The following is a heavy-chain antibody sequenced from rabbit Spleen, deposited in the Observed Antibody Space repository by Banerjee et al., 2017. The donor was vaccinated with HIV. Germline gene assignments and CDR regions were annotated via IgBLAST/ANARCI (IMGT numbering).Heavy chain of an antibody. CDR1: GFDFSNYG. D-gene: IGHD1-1*01. Sequence: QEQLVESGGGLVQPGGSLKLSCKASGFDFSNYGVSWVRQAPGKGLEWIGYIDLVFGSTSYATWGNGRFTISSHNAQNTLYLQVSSLTAADSATYFCVRGASSSGYYNLWGQGTLVTVS. CDR2: IDLVFGST. J-gene: IGHJ4*01. CDR3: VRGASSSGYYNL. V-gene: IGHV1S47*01.